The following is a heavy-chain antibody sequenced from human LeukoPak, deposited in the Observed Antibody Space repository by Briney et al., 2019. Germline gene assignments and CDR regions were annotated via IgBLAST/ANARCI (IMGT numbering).Heavy chain of an antibody. CDR1: GGSFSGYY. V-gene: IGHV4-34*01. CDR2: INHSGST. CDR3: ARGQPFDY. J-gene: IGHJ4*02. Sequence: SETLSLTCAVYGGSFSGYYWSWVRQPPGKGLEWIGEINHSGSTNYNPSLKSRVTISVDTSKNQFSLKLSSVTAADTAVYYCARGQPFDYWGQGTLVTVSS.